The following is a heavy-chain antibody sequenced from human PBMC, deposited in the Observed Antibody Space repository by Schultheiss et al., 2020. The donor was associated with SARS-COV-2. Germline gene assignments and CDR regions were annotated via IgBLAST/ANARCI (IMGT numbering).Heavy chain of an antibody. CDR2: IYYSGST. J-gene: IGHJ4*02. V-gene: IGHV4-61*08. Sequence: SETLSLTCTVSGGSIRSGESYWSWIRQSPGKGLEWIGYIYYSGSTDSNPSLKSRVITSVDKSKNQFSLKLSSVTAADTAVYYCARDYLSDSRYDYWGQGTLVTVSS. CDR3: ARDYLSDSRYDY. CDR1: GGSIRSGESY. D-gene: IGHD3-22*01.